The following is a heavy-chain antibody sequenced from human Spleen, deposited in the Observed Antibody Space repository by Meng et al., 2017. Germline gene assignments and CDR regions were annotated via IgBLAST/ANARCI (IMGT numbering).Heavy chain of an antibody. CDR1: GGTFSSYA. CDR2: INAGNGNT. Sequence: ASVKVSCKASGGTFSSYAISWVRQAPGQGLEWMGWINAGNGNTKYSQKFQGRVTITRDTSASTAYMELSSLRSEDTAVYYCARLRITMVRGMYGMDVWGQGTTVTVSS. CDR3: ARLRITMVRGMYGMDV. V-gene: IGHV1-3*01. D-gene: IGHD3-10*01. J-gene: IGHJ6*02.